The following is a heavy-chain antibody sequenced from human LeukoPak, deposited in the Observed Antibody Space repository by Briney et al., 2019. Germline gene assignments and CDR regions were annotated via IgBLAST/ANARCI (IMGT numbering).Heavy chain of an antibody. CDR3: ARFGGPSFGNHYFDY. V-gene: IGHV5-51*01. J-gene: IGHJ4*02. D-gene: IGHD3-10*01. CDR2: IYPGDSST. CDR1: GYSFTNYW. Sequence: GASLKISCKGSGYSFTNYWIGWVRQMPGKGLEWMGIIYPGDSSTIYSPSFQGQVTISADKSISTAYLQWSSLKASDTAIYYCARFGGPSFGNHYFDYWGQGTLVTVSS.